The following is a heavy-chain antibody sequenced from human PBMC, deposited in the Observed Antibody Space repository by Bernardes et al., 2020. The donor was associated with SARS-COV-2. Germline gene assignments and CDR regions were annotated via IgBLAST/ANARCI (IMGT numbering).Heavy chain of an antibody. CDR2: INPNSGGT. CDR3: ARGGLRQIYYYGMDV. D-gene: IGHD4-17*01. CDR1: GYTFTGYY. Sequence: ASVKVSCKASGYTFTGYYMHWVRQAPGQGLEWMGWINPNSGGTNYAQKFQGWVTMTRDTSISTAYMELSRLRSDDTAVYYCARGGLRQIYYYGMDVWGQGTTVTVSS. V-gene: IGHV1-2*04. J-gene: IGHJ6*02.